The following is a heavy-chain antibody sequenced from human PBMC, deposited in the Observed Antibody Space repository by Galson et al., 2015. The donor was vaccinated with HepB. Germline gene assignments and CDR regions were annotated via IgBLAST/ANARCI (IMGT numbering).Heavy chain of an antibody. V-gene: IGHV1-18*04. CDR1: GYTFTSYG. CDR3: ARVLDIVVVPAALEPFDY. J-gene: IGHJ4*02. CDR2: ISAYNGNT. D-gene: IGHD2-2*01. Sequence: SVKVSCKASGYTFTSYGISWVRQAPGQGLEWMGWISAYNGNTNYAQKLQGRVTMTTDTSTSRAYMELRSLRSDDTAVYYCARVLDIVVVPAALEPFDYWGQGTLVTASS.